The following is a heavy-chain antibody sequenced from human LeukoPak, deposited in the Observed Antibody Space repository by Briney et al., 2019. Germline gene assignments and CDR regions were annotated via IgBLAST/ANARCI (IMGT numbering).Heavy chain of an antibody. V-gene: IGHV4-38-2*02. CDR1: GYSITSGYY. Sequence: SETLSLTCTVSGYSITSGYYWGWIRQPPGKGLEWIGSIYHSGSTFYNPSLKSRVTISVDTSKNQFSLKLYSVTAADTAVYYCARDQDYYGSGSYGPDYWGLGTLVTVSS. D-gene: IGHD3-10*01. J-gene: IGHJ4*02. CDR2: IYHSGST. CDR3: ARDQDYYGSGSYGPDY.